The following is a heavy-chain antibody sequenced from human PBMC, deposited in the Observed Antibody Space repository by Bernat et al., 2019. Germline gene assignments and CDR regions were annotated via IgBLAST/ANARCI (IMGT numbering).Heavy chain of an antibody. D-gene: IGHD3-3*01. CDR1: GFTFSSYA. J-gene: IGHJ6*02. Sequence: EVQLVESGGGLVQPGGSLRLSCAASGFTFSSYAMHWVRQAPGKGLEYVSAISSNGGSTYYANSVKGRFTISRDNYKNTLYLQMGSLRAEDMAVYYCARDGAPYYDFWSGYYWYYYYGMDVWGQGTTVTVSS. V-gene: IGHV3-64*01. CDR2: ISSNGGST. CDR3: ARDGAPYYDFWSGYYWYYYYGMDV.